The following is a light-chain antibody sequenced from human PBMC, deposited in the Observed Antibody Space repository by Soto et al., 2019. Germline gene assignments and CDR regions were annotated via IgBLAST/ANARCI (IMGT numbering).Light chain of an antibody. V-gene: IGKV3-20*01. Sequence: NMLSQSPGTVSLSPGERATLSCRASQSVSNNYLAWYQQRPGQAPRLLIYGASNRATGIPDRFSGSGSGTDFTLTISRLEPEDFAVYYCQQYGSSGTFGQGTKVDI. CDR3: QQYGSSGT. CDR2: GAS. CDR1: QSVSNNY. J-gene: IGKJ1*01.